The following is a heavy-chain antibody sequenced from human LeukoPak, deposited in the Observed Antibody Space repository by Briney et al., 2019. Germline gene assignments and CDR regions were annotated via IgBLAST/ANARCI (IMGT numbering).Heavy chain of an antibody. J-gene: IGHJ5*02. CDR2: ISSSGSTI. CDR1: GFTFSSYE. CDR3: VLYNWFDP. Sequence: GGSLRLSCAASGFTFSSYEVNWVRQAPGKGLEWVSYISSSGSTIYYADSVKGRFTISRDNAKNSLYLQMNSLRAEDTAIYHCVLYNWFDPWGQGTLVTVSS. V-gene: IGHV3-48*03.